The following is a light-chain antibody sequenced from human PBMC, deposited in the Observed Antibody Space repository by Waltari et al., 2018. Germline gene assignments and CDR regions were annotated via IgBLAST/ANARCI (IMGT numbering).Light chain of an antibody. CDR1: QSVLYRSNSQNY. Sequence: DIVMTQSPDSLAVSLGERATINCKSSQSVLYRSNSQNYLAWYQQKPGQPPKLPIYLASTRESGVPDRFSGSESGTDFTLTISSLQAEDVAVYYCQQYYSTPWTFGQGTKVEIK. J-gene: IGKJ1*01. CDR3: QQYYSTPWT. V-gene: IGKV4-1*01. CDR2: LAS.